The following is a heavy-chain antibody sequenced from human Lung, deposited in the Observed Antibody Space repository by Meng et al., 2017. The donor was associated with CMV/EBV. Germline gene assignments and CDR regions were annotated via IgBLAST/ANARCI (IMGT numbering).Heavy chain of an antibody. D-gene: IGHD2-2*01. Sequence: QVQMQESGPGLVKPSQTLSLTCTFSGDSISSGEYFWSWIRQPPGKGLEWIGYMDYRASTFYNPSLKSRVTISVDTSKNQFSLKLSSVTAADTAVYFCARGELLWDYWGQGTLVTVSS. CDR1: GDSISSGEYF. J-gene: IGHJ4*02. V-gene: IGHV4-30-4*01. CDR2: MDYRAST. CDR3: ARGELLWDY.